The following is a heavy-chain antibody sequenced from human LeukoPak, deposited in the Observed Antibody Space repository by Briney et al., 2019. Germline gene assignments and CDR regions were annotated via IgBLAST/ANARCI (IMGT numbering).Heavy chain of an antibody. CDR2: INAGNGNT. Sequence: ASVTVSCTASGYTFPSYAMHWVRQAPGQRLEWMGWINAGNGNTKYSQKFQGRVTITRDTSASTAYMELSSLRSEDTAVYYCARDRRVPAAIFDPWGQGTLVTVSS. V-gene: IGHV1-3*01. J-gene: IGHJ5*02. CDR1: GYTFPSYA. D-gene: IGHD2-2*01. CDR3: ARDRRVPAAIFDP.